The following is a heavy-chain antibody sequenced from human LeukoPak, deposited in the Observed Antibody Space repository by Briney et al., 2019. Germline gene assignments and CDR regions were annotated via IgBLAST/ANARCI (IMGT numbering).Heavy chain of an antibody. Sequence: ASVKVSCKASGYTFTAYYIHWVRQAPGQGREWMGWINPNSGDTNYAQKFQGRVTMTRDTSITTAYMDLTSLTSDDTAVYYCARRLSAWSEGWFDPWGQGTLVTVSS. J-gene: IGHJ5*02. V-gene: IGHV1-2*02. CDR3: ARRLSAWSEGWFDP. CDR2: INPNSGDT. CDR1: GYTFTAYY. D-gene: IGHD2-8*02.